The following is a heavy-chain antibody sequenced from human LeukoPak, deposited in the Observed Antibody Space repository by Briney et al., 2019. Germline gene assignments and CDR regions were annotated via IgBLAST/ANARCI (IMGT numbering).Heavy chain of an antibody. Sequence: GGSLRLSCAASGFTFSSYSMSWVRQAPGKGLEWVSAISGSGGSTYYADSVKGRFTISRDNSKNTLYLQMNSLRAEDTAVYYCAKMRAYSSSWFDYWGQGTLVTVSS. J-gene: IGHJ4*02. CDR3: AKMRAYSSSWFDY. CDR2: ISGSGGST. D-gene: IGHD6-13*01. V-gene: IGHV3-23*01. CDR1: GFTFSSYS.